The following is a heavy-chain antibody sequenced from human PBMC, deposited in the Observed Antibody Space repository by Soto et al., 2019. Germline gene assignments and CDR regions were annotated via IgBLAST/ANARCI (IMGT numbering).Heavy chain of an antibody. CDR2: INPSGGST. V-gene: IGHV1-46*01. Sequence: ASVKVSWKASGYTFTSYYMHWVRQAPGQGLEWMGIINPSGGSTSYAQKFQGRVTMTRDTSTSTVYMELSSLRSEDTAVYYCARDGRDDFWSGYYFIGGLGLYYYGMDVWGQGTTVTVSS. CDR1: GYTFTSYY. J-gene: IGHJ6*02. D-gene: IGHD3-3*01. CDR3: ARDGRDDFWSGYYFIGGLGLYYYGMDV.